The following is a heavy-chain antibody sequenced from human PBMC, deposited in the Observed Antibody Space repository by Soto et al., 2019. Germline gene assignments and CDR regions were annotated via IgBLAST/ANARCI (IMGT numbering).Heavy chain of an antibody. J-gene: IGHJ4*02. CDR3: AREGINNYNEYYFDS. CDR2: ISGSGNYT. V-gene: IGHV3-21*01. D-gene: IGHD4-4*01. CDR1: GFTFSTYS. Sequence: GGSLRLSCAASGFTFSTYSMNWVRQAPGKGLEWVSSISGSGNYTHYADFLRGRFTISRDNAKTSLYLQMNSLRAEDTAVYYCAREGINNYNEYYFDSWGQGTLVTVSS.